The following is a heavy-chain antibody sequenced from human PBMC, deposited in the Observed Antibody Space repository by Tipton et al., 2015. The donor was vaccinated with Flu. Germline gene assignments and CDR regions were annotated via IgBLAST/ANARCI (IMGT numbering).Heavy chain of an antibody. CDR3: ARYDYGIMGPGTADY. Sequence: RSLRLSCTVSGFIFSSYTFNWVRQAPGKGLEWVAIISSDGSDKNYVESVKGRFTVSRDNSKNTLYLQMNSLRKEDTAVYYCARYDYGIMGPGTADYWGQGTLVTVSS. CDR1: GFIFSSYT. D-gene: IGHD4-17*01. CDR2: ISSDGSDK. V-gene: IGHV3-30*04. J-gene: IGHJ4*02.